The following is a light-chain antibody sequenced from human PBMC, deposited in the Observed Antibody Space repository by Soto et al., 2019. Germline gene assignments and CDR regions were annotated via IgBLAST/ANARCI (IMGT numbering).Light chain of an antibody. V-gene: IGKV3-20*01. J-gene: IGKJ1*01. Sequence: PGARATLSCRASQSVSSTYLAWYQQKPGQAPRPLISAASSRATGTPDRFSGSGSGTDFTLTISRLEPEDFAVYYCKQYGSSRWTFGQGTKVDIK. CDR1: QSVSSTY. CDR2: AAS. CDR3: KQYGSSRWT.